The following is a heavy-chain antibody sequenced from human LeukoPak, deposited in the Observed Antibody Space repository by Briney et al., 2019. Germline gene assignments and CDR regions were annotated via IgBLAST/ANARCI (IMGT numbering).Heavy chain of an antibody. CDR2: IKQDGSEK. CDR1: GFTFNTYW. J-gene: IGHJ4*02. D-gene: IGHD5-24*01. CDR3: ATRRDGYKH. Sequence: GGSLRLSCAASGFTFNTYWMTWVRQAPGKGLEWVANIKQDGSEKHYVDSVEGRFTISRDNAKNSLFLQMNSLRAEDTAVYYCATRRDGYKHWGQGTLVTVSS. V-gene: IGHV3-7*03.